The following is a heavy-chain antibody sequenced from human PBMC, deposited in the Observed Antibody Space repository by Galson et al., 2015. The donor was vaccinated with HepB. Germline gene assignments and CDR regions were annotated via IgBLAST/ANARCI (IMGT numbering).Heavy chain of an antibody. J-gene: IGHJ4*02. D-gene: IGHD2-2*02. CDR1: GFSVSSNY. CDR3: ATTPYQLQYQFDF. V-gene: IGHV3-53*01. Sequence: SLRLSCAASGFSVSSNYMSWVRQAPGKGLEWVSVIYAGGSINTYYADSVKGRFTISRDNSKNTLYLQMNNLRAEDTAVYYCATTPYQLQYQFDFWGQGTLVTVSS. CDR2: IYAGGSINT.